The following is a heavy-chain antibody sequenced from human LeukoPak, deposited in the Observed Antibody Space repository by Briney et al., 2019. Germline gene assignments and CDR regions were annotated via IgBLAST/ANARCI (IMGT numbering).Heavy chain of an antibody. Sequence: SETLSPTCTVSGGSISNYHWSWIRQPPGKGLEWIGFILSSGSTYYNPSLKSRVTISADTSNNQFSLKLNSVTAADTAVYYCARAGPRRDGYNADYWGQGTLVTVSS. J-gene: IGHJ4*02. CDR2: ILSSGST. D-gene: IGHD5-24*01. CDR3: ARAGPRRDGYNADY. V-gene: IGHV4-59*01. CDR1: GGSISNYH.